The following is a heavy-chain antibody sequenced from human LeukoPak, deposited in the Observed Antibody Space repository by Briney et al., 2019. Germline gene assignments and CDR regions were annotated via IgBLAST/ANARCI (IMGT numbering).Heavy chain of an antibody. V-gene: IGHV3-73*01. CDR2: IRSKANSYAS. J-gene: IGHJ4*02. CDR3: TRHQDLRFLEWLFPFDY. Sequence: GGSLRLSCAASGFTFSGSAMHWVRQASGKGLEWVARIRSKANSYASAYAASVRGRFTISRYDSKNTAYLQMKSMKTEDTVAYYCTRHQDLRFLEWLFPFDYWGQGTLGTVSS. D-gene: IGHD3-3*01. CDR1: GFTFSGSA.